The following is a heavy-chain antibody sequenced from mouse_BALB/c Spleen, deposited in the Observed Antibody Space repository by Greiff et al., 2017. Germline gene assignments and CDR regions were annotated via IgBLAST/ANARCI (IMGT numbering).Heavy chain of an antibody. CDR1: GYTFTNYW. D-gene: IGHD1-1*01. J-gene: IGHJ4*01. V-gene: IGHV1-63*02. CDR2: IYPGGGYT. CDR3: ARSYGSPIYYAMDY. Sequence: VQLQQSGAELVRPGTSVKISCKASGYTFTNYWLGWVKQRPGHGLEWIGDIYPGGGYTNYNEKFKGKATLTADTSSSTAYMQLSSLTSEDSAVYFCARSYGSPIYYAMDYWGQGTSVTVSS.